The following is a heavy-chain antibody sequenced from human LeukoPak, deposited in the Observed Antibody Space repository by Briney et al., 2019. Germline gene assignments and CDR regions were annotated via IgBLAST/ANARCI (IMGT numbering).Heavy chain of an antibody. CDR3: ARDRYTVRGVIDY. CDR1: GYTFTGYY. CDR2: INPNSGGT. V-gene: IGHV1-2*02. J-gene: IGHJ4*02. Sequence: ASVKVSCKASGYTFTGYYMHWVRQAPGQGLEWMGWINPNSGGTNYAQKFQGRVTMTRDTSISTAYMELSRLRSDDTAVYYCARDRYTVRGVIDYWGQGTLVTVSS. D-gene: IGHD3-10*01.